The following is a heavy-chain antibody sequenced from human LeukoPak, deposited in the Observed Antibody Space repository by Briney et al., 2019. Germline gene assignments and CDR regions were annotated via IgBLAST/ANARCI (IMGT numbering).Heavy chain of an antibody. J-gene: IGHJ4*02. CDR3: ARGRSTAVSEGRLGGY. CDR2: INPSGGST. D-gene: IGHD3-16*01. Sequence: ASVKVSCKASGYTFTSYYMHWVRQAPGQGLEWMGIINPSGGSTSYAQKFQGRVTMTRDMSTSTVYMELSSLRSEDTAVYYCARGRSTAVSEGRLGGYWGQGTMVTVSS. V-gene: IGHV1-46*01. CDR1: GYTFTSYY.